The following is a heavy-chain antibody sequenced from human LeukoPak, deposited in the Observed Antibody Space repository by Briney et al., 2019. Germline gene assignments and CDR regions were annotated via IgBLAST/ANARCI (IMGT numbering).Heavy chain of an antibody. D-gene: IGHD1-26*01. V-gene: IGHV1-2*06. CDR2: INSNSGGT. CDR3: ARFAGKWELPDPFDY. J-gene: IGHJ4*02. Sequence: GASVKVSCKASGYTFTGYYMHWVRQAPGQGLEWMGRINSNSGGTNYAQKFQGRVTMTRDTSISTAYMELSRLRSDDTAVYYCARFAGKWELPDPFDYWGQGTLVTVSS. CDR1: GYTFTGYY.